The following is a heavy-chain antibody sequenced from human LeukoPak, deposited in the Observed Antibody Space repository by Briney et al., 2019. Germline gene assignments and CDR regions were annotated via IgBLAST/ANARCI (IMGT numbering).Heavy chain of an antibody. CDR2: INQDGSEK. Sequence: PGGSLRLSYGASGFTLKNYWMSWVRQAPGKGLEWVANINQDGSEKYYVDSVKGRLTISRDNAKNSLYLQMNSLRAEDTAVYYCAKDHTSYYDSSEGPADYWGQGTLVTVSS. V-gene: IGHV3-7*03. CDR3: AKDHTSYYDSSEGPADY. D-gene: IGHD3-22*01. CDR1: GFTLKNYW. J-gene: IGHJ4*02.